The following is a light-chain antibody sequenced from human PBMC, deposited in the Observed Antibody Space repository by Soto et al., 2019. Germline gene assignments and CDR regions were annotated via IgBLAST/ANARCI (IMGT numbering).Light chain of an antibody. CDR1: QDIKNY. J-gene: IGKJ1*01. CDR3: KQYNSYSGT. Sequence: DIQMTQSPSSLSASVGDRVTITCQASQDIKNYLNWYQQKPGKAPKLLIYDASSLESGVQSRFSGSGSGTEFTLTIRSLQPDDFATYYCKQYNSYSGTFGQGTKVDIK. CDR2: DAS. V-gene: IGKV1-5*01.